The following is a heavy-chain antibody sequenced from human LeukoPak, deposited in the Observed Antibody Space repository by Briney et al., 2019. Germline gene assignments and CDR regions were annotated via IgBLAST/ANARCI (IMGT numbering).Heavy chain of an antibody. Sequence: PSETLSLTCTVSGGSISSSSYYWGWIRQPPGKGLEWIGSIYYSGSTYYNPSLKSRVTISVDTSKNQFSLKLSSVTAADTAVYYCARLGTGSFDYWGQGTLVTVSS. D-gene: IGHD3-9*01. V-gene: IGHV4-39*07. CDR2: IYYSGST. J-gene: IGHJ4*02. CDR1: GGSISSSSYY. CDR3: ARLGTGSFDY.